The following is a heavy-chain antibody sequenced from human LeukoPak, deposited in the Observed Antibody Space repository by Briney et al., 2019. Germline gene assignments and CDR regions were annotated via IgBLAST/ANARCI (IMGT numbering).Heavy chain of an antibody. V-gene: IGHV1-2*06. Sequence: ASVKVSCKASGYTFTGYYMHWVRQAPGQGLEWMGRINPNSGGTNYAQQFQGRVTMTRDTSISTAYMELSRLRSDDTAVYYCASSRAAAAASWFDPWGQGTLVTVSS. D-gene: IGHD6-13*01. CDR1: GYTFTGYY. CDR3: ASSRAAAAASWFDP. CDR2: INPNSGGT. J-gene: IGHJ5*02.